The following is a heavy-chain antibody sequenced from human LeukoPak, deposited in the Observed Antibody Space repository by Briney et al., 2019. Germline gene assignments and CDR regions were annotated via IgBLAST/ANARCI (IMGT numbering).Heavy chain of an antibody. D-gene: IGHD3-22*01. CDR2: IYPGDSDT. V-gene: IGHV5-51*01. CDR1: GYSFTSYW. J-gene: IGHJ4*02. CDR3: ARTYYYDSSGYSDSMFDY. Sequence: GESLKISCKGSGYSFTSYWIGWVRQMPGKGLEWMGIIYPGDSDTRYSPSFQGQVTISADKSISTAYLQRSSLKASDTAMYYCARTYYYDSSGYSDSMFDYWGQGTLVTVSS.